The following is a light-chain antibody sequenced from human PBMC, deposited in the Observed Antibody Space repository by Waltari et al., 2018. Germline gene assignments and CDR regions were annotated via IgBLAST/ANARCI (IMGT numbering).Light chain of an antibody. J-gene: IGKJ1*01. CDR1: QSVSSQ. V-gene: IGKV3-11*01. Sequence: EVVLTQSPATLSLSPGERATLSCRASQSVSSQLAWFQQKPGQAPRLLIYDTSNRATGIPARFSGSGSGADYTLTISSLEPEDVAVYYCQQRSNWPRTFGQGTKVEIK. CDR2: DTS. CDR3: QQRSNWPRT.